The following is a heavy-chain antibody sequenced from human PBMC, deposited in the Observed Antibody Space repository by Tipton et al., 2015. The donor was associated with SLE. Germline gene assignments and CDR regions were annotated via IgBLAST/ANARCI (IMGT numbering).Heavy chain of an antibody. J-gene: IGHJ3*02. CDR3: ARLDIVVVVAATSAFDI. CDR1: GGSFSGYY. CDR2: INHRGSI. Sequence: TLSLTCAVYGGSFSGYYWSWIRQAPGKGLEWIGEINHRGSINYNPSLKSRVTISVDTSKNQFSLKLSSVTAADTAVYYCARLDIVVVVAATSAFDIWGQGTMVTVSS. D-gene: IGHD2-15*01. V-gene: IGHV4-34*01.